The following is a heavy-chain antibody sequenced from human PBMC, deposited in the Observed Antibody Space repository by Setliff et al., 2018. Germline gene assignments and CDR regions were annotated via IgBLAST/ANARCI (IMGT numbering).Heavy chain of an antibody. Sequence: GGSLRLSCAASGFTFSRYSMNWVRQAPGKGLEWVSSISYSGSHIYYADSVRGRFSISRDNAKNSLYLQMNSLRVEDTAVYYCVNSYRGYDDYPDYWGQGTLVTVSS. J-gene: IGHJ4*02. D-gene: IGHD3-16*02. CDR3: VNSYRGYDDYPDY. CDR2: ISYSGSHI. CDR1: GFTFSRYS. V-gene: IGHV3-21*04.